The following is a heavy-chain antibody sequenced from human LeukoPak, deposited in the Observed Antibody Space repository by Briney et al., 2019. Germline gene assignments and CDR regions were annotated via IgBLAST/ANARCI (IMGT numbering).Heavy chain of an antibody. CDR3: ARVQTMIRGVSYYYMDV. D-gene: IGHD3-10*01. Sequence: GASVKVSCKASGYTFTSYGISWVRQAPGQGLEWMGWISAYNGNTNYAQKLQGRVTMTTDTSTSTAYMELRSLRSDDTAVYYCARVQTMIRGVSYYYMDVWGKGTTVTISS. CDR2: ISAYNGNT. V-gene: IGHV1-18*01. CDR1: GYTFTSYG. J-gene: IGHJ6*03.